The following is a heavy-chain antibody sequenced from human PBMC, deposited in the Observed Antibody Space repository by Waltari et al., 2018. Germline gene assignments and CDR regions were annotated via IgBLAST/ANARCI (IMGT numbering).Heavy chain of an antibody. CDR3: AKDRGSGRIFFDS. Sequence: EVQLLESGGDLIEPGGSLRLSCAASGFTFRHFAMTWVRQAPGKSLELVSSSSGSGGTSYYTDAVTGRFTVSRDNSDNTLYLQMNNLRADDTGIYYCAKDRGSGRIFFDSWGRGTLVVVSS. V-gene: IGHV3-23*01. J-gene: IGHJ4*02. CDR2: SSGSGGTS. CDR1: GFTFRHFA. D-gene: IGHD3-10*01.